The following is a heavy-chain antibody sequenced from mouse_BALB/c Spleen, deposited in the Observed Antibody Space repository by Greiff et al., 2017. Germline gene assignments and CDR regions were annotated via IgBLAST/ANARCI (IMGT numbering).Heavy chain of an antibody. Sequence: EVKLVESGGGLVQPGGSRKLSCAASGFTFSSFGMHWVRQAPEKGLEWVAYISSGSSTIYYADTVKGRFTISRDNPKNTLFLQMTSLRSEDTAMYYCARSGRYDVGFAYWGQGTLVTVSA. V-gene: IGHV5-17*02. J-gene: IGHJ3*01. CDR2: ISSGSSTI. CDR1: GFTFSSFG. CDR3: ARSGRYDVGFAY. D-gene: IGHD2-14*01.